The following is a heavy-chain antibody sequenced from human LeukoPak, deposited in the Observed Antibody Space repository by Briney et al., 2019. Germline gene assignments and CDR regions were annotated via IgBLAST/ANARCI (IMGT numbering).Heavy chain of an antibody. V-gene: IGHV4-31*03. Sequence: SQTLSLTCTVSGGSISSGGYYWSWIRQHPGKGLEWIGYIYYSGSTYYNPSLKSRVTISVDTSKNQFSLKLSSVTAADTAVYYCARVEGPNYYDSSALGAFDIWGQGTMVTVSS. J-gene: IGHJ3*02. CDR3: ARVEGPNYYDSSALGAFDI. D-gene: IGHD3-22*01. CDR1: GGSISSGGYY. CDR2: IYYSGST.